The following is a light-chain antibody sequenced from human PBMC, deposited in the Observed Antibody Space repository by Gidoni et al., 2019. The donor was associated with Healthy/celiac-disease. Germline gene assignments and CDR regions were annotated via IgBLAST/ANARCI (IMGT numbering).Light chain of an antibody. J-gene: IGKJ5*01. CDR1: QGISNY. CDR2: AAS. V-gene: IGKV1-27*01. CDR3: QKYNSALT. Sequence: DTQMTQSPSSLSASVGDRVTITCRASQGISNYLAWYQQKPGKVPKLLIYAASTLQSGVPSRFSGSGSGTDFTLTISSLQPEDVATYYCQKYNSALTFGQGTRLEIK.